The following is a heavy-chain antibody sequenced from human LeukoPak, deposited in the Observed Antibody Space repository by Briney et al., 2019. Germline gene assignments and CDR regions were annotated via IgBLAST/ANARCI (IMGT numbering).Heavy chain of an antibody. CDR2: IYTSGST. CDR1: GGSISSGSYY. CDR3: ARDGVLDYYYYYMDV. D-gene: IGHD3-16*01. V-gene: IGHV4-61*02. J-gene: IGHJ6*03. Sequence: SQTLSRTCTVSGGSISSGSYYWSWIRQAAGKRLEGIGRIYTSGSTNYNPALKSRVTISVDTSKNQFALKLSSVTAADTAVYYCARDGVLDYYYYYMDVWGKGTTVTVSS.